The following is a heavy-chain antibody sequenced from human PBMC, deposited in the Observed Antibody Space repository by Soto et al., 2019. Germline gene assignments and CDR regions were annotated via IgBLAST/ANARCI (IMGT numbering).Heavy chain of an antibody. CDR3: ARGLGQQLVGGGY. CDR1: GGSFSGYY. Sequence: SETLSLTCAVYGGSFSGYYWSWIRQPPGKGLEWIGEINHSGSTNYNPSLKSRVTISVDTSKNQFSLKLSSVTAADTAVYYCARGLGQQLVGGGYWGQGTLVTVSS. CDR2: INHSGST. V-gene: IGHV4-34*01. D-gene: IGHD6-13*01. J-gene: IGHJ4*02.